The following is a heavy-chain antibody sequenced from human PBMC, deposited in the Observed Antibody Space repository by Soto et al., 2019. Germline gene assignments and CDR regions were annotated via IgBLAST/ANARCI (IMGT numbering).Heavy chain of an antibody. CDR3: ARGFLEWLILDY. V-gene: IGHV1-69*13. D-gene: IGHD3-3*01. J-gene: IGHJ4*01. CDR1: GGTFSSYA. Sequence: SVKVSCKASGGTFSSYAISWVRQAPGQGLEWMGGIIPIFGTANYAQKFQGRVTITADESTSTAYMELSSLRSEDTAVYYCARGFLEWLILDYWGQEPWSPSPQ. CDR2: IIPIFGTA.